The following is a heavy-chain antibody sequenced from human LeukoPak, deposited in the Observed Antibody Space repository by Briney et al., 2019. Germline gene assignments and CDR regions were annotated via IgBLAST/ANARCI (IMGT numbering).Heavy chain of an antibody. CDR3: ARDRCSGGGGYEDNWFDP. Sequence: GGSLRLSCAASGFTFSSYGMHWVRQAPGKGLEWVAFIRYDGSNKYYADSVKGRFTISRDNSKNTLYLQMNSLRAEDTAVYYCARDRCSGGGGYEDNWFDPWGQGTLVTVSS. D-gene: IGHD2-15*01. CDR1: GFTFSSYG. CDR2: IRYDGSNK. V-gene: IGHV3-30*02. J-gene: IGHJ5*02.